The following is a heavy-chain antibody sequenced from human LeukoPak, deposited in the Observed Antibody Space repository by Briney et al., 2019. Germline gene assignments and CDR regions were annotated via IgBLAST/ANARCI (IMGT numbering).Heavy chain of an antibody. D-gene: IGHD2-2*01. CDR2: MNPNSGNT. CDR3: ARANFLYCSSTTCLFDY. Sequence: ASVKVSCKASGYTFTSYDINWVRQATGQGLEWMGWMNPNSGNTGYAQKFQGRVTMTRNTSISTAYMELSSLRSEDTAVYYCARANFLYCSSTTCLFDYWGQGTLVIVSS. J-gene: IGHJ4*02. CDR1: GYTFTSYD. V-gene: IGHV1-8*01.